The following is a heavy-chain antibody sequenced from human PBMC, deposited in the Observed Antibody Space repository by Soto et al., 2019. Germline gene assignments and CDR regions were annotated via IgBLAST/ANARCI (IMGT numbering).Heavy chain of an antibody. J-gene: IGHJ5*02. Sequence: PSETLSLTCTVSGGSVSSGSYYWSWIRQPPGKGLEWIGYIYYSGSTNYNPSLKSRVTISVDTSKNQFSLKLSSVTAADTAVYYCVRQVEMATIVRFDPWGQGTLVTVSS. V-gene: IGHV4-61*01. CDR1: GGSVSSGSYY. CDR2: IYYSGST. CDR3: VRQVEMATIVRFDP. D-gene: IGHD5-12*01.